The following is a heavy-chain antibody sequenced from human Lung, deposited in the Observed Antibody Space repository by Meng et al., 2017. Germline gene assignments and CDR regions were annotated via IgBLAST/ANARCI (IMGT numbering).Heavy chain of an antibody. Sequence: QVPLQQWGAGLLKPSETLSLTCVVSGGSFSDYYWSWIRQPPGKGLEWIGEINHSGSTNYNPSLESRATISADTSQNNLSLKLSSVTAADSAVYYCARGPTTMAHDFDYWGQGTLVTVSS. CDR1: GGSFSDYY. CDR2: INHSGST. D-gene: IGHD4-11*01. J-gene: IGHJ4*02. CDR3: ARGPTTMAHDFDY. V-gene: IGHV4-34*01.